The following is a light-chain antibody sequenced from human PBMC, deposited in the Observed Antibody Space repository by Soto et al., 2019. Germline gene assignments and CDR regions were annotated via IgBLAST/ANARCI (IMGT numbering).Light chain of an antibody. CDR3: AARDDSLTGHVV. V-gene: IGLV1-47*01. CDR2: GSN. J-gene: IGLJ2*01. CDR1: NSNIGSSH. Sequence: QSVLTQPPSASGTPGQRVTISCSGSNSNIGSSHVYWYQQVPGTAPKLLISGSNQRPSGVPDRFSGSKSDTSASLVISGLRSEDEAAYYCAARDDSLTGHVVFGGGTKLTVL.